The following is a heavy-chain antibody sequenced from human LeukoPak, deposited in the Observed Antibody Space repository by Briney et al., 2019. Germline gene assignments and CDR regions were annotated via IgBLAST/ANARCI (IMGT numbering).Heavy chain of an antibody. V-gene: IGHV4-34*01. CDR1: GGSISRGGYY. CDR3: AAGIAAAGTINLFDY. CDR2: INHSGST. J-gene: IGHJ4*02. D-gene: IGHD6-13*01. Sequence: SETLSLTCNVSGGSISRGGYYWSWIRQHPGKGLEWIGEINHSGSTNYNPSLKSRVTISVDTSKNQFSLKLSSVTAADTAVYYCAAGIAAAGTINLFDYWGQGTLVTVSS.